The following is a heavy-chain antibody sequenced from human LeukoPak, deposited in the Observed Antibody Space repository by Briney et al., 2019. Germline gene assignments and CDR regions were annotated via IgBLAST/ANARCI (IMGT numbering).Heavy chain of an antibody. J-gene: IGHJ1*01. V-gene: IGHV4-61*01. CDR2: IHDRGSD. Sequence: SETLSLTCSVSGASITTTNFWWTWIRQSPGRGLEWIGYIHDRGSDKYNPALESRATLSVGTSKNQFSLKLNSVTAADTAVYYCARYGLVEFRNAFQYWGQGILVSVSS. D-gene: IGHD6-6*01. CDR3: ARYGLVEFRNAFQY. CDR1: GASITTTNFW.